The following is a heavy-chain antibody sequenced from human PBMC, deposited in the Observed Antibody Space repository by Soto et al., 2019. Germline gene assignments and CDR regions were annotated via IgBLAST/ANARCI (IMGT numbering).Heavy chain of an antibody. CDR3: ATDRNCSSTSCYDGMDV. CDR1: GYTLTELS. V-gene: IGHV1-24*01. J-gene: IGHJ6*02. CDR2: FDPEDGET. Sequence: ASVKVSCKVSGYTLTELSMHWVRQAPGKGLEWMGGFDPEDGETIYAQKFQGRVTMTEDTSTDTAYMELSSLRSEDTAVYYCATDRNCSSTSCYDGMDVWGQGTTVTVSS. D-gene: IGHD2-2*01.